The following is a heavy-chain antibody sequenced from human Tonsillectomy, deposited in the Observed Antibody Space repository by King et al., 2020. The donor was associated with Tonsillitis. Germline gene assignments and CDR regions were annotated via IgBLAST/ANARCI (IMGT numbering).Heavy chain of an antibody. V-gene: IGHV4-59*01. D-gene: IGHD1-14*01. CDR3: ARGWAGIDP. CDR2: IYYSGST. J-gene: IGHJ5*02. CDR1: GGSISSYY. Sequence: QLQESGPGLVKPSETLSLTCTVSGGSISSYYWSWIRQPPGKGLEWIGYIYYSGSTNYNPSLKSRVTISVDTSKNQFSLKLSSVTAADTAVYYCARGWAGIDPWGQGTLVTVS.